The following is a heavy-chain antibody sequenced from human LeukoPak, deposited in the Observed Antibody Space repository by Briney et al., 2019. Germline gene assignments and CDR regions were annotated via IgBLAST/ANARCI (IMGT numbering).Heavy chain of an antibody. D-gene: IGHD3-22*01. V-gene: IGHV4-59*08. J-gene: IGHJ3*02. CDR2: INYSGST. CDR1: GGSITTSY. Sequence: KSSETLSLTCTVSGGSITTSYWSWIRQPPGKGLEWIGYINYSGSTNYNHSLKNRVTISVDTSTNQFSLRLSSVTAADTAVYYCARHDRLITMIIGERAFDMWGQGTMVTV. CDR3: ARHDRLITMIIGERAFDM.